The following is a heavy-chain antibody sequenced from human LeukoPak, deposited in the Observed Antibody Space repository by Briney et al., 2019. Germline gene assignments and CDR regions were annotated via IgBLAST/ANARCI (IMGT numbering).Heavy chain of an antibody. Sequence: GGSLRLSCAASGVTFSSYEMNWGRQAPGEGLGWGSYICGSGGTIYYAESVRGRFTISRANAKSSLYLQMNSLRAEDTAVSYCARNDLVVVPAALLSYYYYGMDVWGQGTTVTVSS. D-gene: IGHD2-2*01. CDR3: ARNDLVVVPAALLSYYYYGMDV. V-gene: IGHV3-48*03. CDR1: GVTFSSYE. J-gene: IGHJ6*02. CDR2: ICGSGGTI.